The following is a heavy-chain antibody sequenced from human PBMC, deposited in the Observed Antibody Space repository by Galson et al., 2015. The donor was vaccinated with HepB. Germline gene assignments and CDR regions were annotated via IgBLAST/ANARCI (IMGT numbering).Heavy chain of an antibody. V-gene: IGHV3-30*02. Sequence: SLRLSCAASGFTFSSYGMHWVRQAPGKGLEWVAFIRYDGSNKYYADSVKGRFTISRDNSKNTLYLQMNSLRAEDTAVYYCAQGGYYYDSSGYSQGLDYWGQGTLVTVSS. J-gene: IGHJ4*02. CDR3: AQGGYYYDSSGYSQGLDY. CDR2: IRYDGSNK. D-gene: IGHD3-22*01. CDR1: GFTFSSYG.